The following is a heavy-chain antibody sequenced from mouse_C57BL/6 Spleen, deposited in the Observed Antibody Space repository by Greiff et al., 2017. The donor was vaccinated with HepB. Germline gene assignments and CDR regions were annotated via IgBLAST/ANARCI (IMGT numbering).Heavy chain of an antibody. CDR2: ISSGSSTI. D-gene: IGHD1-2*01. CDR1: GFTFSDYG. Sequence: EVKVEESGGGLVKPGGSLKLSCAASGFTFSDYGMHWVRQAPEKGLEWVAYISSGSSTIYYADTVKGRFTISRDNAKNTLFLQMTSLRSEDTAMYYCARRILRLYYAMDYWGQGTSVTVSS. J-gene: IGHJ4*01. CDR3: ARRILRLYYAMDY. V-gene: IGHV5-17*01.